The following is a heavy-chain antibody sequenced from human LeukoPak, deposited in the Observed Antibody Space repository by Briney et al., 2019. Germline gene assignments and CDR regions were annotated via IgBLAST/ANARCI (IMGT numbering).Heavy chain of an antibody. V-gene: IGHV1-3*01. Sequence: GASVKVSCKASGYTFTSYAMHWVRQAPGQRLEWMGWINAGNGNTKYSQKFQGRVTFTRDTSASTAYMELGSLRSEDTAVYYCARYYGPGSPSFDYWGQGTLVTVSS. D-gene: IGHD3-10*01. J-gene: IGHJ4*02. CDR2: INAGNGNT. CDR1: GYTFTSYA. CDR3: ARYYGPGSPSFDY.